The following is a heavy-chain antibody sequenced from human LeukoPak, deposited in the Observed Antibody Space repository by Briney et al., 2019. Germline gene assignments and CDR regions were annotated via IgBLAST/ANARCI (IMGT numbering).Heavy chain of an antibody. V-gene: IGHV4-59*08. CDR2: IYYSGST. CDR3: ARGRYCSSTSCPYYFDY. D-gene: IGHD2-2*01. CDR1: GGSFSGYY. Sequence: PSETLSLTCAVYGGSFSGYYWSRIRQPPGKGLEWIGYIYYSGSTNYNPSLKSRVTISVDTSKNQFSLKLSSVTAADTAVYYCARGRYCSSTSCPYYFDYWGQGTLVTVSS. J-gene: IGHJ4*02.